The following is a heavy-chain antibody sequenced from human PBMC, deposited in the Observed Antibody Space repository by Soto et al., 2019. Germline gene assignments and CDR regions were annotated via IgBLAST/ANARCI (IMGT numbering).Heavy chain of an antibody. V-gene: IGHV3-30-3*01. CDR2: ISYDGSNK. D-gene: IGHD1-26*01. J-gene: IGHJ4*02. CDR1: GFTFSNYA. Sequence: QVQLVESGGGVVQPGRSLRLSCAASGFTFSNYAMHWVRQAPGKGLEWVAVISYDGSNKYYADSVKGRFTISRDDSKNTLYLQMNGLTAEDTAVYFCARDGWADYWGQGTLVTVSS. CDR3: ARDGWADY.